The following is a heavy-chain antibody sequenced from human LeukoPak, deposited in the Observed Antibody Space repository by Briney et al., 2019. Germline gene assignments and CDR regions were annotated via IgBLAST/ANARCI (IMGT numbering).Heavy chain of an antibody. V-gene: IGHV4-59*01. Sequence: SETLSLTCTVSGGSISSYCWSWIRQPPGKGLEWIGYIYYSGSTNYNPSLKSRVTISADTSKNQFSLKLSSVTAADTAVYYCARGGGSYSGSYSRAFDYWGQGTLVTVSS. J-gene: IGHJ4*02. CDR1: GGSISSYC. D-gene: IGHD1-26*01. CDR2: IYYSGST. CDR3: ARGGGSYSGSYSRAFDY.